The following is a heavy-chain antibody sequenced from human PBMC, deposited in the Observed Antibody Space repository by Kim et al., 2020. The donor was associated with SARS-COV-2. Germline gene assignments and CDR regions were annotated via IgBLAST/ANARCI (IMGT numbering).Heavy chain of an antibody. D-gene: IGHD3-10*01. CDR2: IYYSGST. Sequence: SEILSLTCTVSGGSISSSSYYWGWIRQPPGKGLEWIGSIYYSGSTYYNPSLKSRVTISVDTSKNQFSLKLSSVTAADTAVYYCASRGLRITMVRGVITTPKNDAFDIWGQGTMVTVSS. V-gene: IGHV4-39*01. CDR3: ASRGLRITMVRGVITTPKNDAFDI. CDR1: GGSISSSSYY. J-gene: IGHJ3*02.